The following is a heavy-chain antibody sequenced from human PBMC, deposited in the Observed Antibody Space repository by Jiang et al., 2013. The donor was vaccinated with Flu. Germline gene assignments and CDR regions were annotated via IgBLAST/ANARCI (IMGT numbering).Heavy chain of an antibody. V-gene: IGHV5-51*01. J-gene: IGHJ4*02. CDR1: GYNFLTYW. CDR2: INPTDSDT. D-gene: IGHD1-26*01. Sequence: GAEVKKPEDSLKXSCKGSGYNFLTYWIGWVRQMPGKGLEWMALINPTDSDTRYSPSFQGQVTMSVDKSFNTAYLQWSSLKASDTAMYYCARQLGVGATTPDYWGQGTLVTVSS. CDR3: ARQLGVGATTPDY.